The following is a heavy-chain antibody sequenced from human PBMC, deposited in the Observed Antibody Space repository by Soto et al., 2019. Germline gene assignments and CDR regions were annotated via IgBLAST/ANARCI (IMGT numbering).Heavy chain of an antibody. CDR2: IIPVFATA. CDR1: GATFSNYA. D-gene: IGHD2-2*01. V-gene: IGHV1-69*01. J-gene: IGHJ4*02. Sequence: QVQLVQSGAEVKKPGSSVKVSCKASGATFSNYAVTWVRQAPGQGLEWVGGIIPVFATATYAQTFQGRVTITADESTNTAYMEMSSLRSEDTGVYYCARREYQGPPSDYCGQGTLVTVSS. CDR3: ARREYQGPPSDY.